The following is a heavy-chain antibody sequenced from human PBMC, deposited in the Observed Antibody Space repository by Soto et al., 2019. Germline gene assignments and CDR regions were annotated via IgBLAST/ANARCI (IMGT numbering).Heavy chain of an antibody. CDR3: AREYCSGGSCPVYYYYYMDV. V-gene: IGHV3-21*01. CDR2: ISSSSSYI. Sequence: PGGSLRLSCASSGFPFSSYSMNWVRQAPGKGLEWVSSISSSSSYIYYADSVKGRFTISRDNAKNSLYLQMNSLRAEDTAVYYCAREYCSGGSCPVYYYYYMDVWGKGTTVTVSS. CDR1: GFPFSSYS. J-gene: IGHJ6*03. D-gene: IGHD2-15*01.